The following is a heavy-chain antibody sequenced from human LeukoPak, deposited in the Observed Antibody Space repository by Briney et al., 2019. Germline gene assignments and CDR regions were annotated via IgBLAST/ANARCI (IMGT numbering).Heavy chain of an antibody. D-gene: IGHD6-13*01. J-gene: IGHJ4*02. CDR1: GFTVSSNY. Sequence: GGSLRLSCAASGFTVSSNYMSWVRQAPGKGLEWVANINQDGNENYCVDSVKGRFTISRDNAEKSLFLQMDSLRVEDTAVYYCARTRYRSKNFDYWGQGTLVTVSS. CDR2: INQDGNEN. V-gene: IGHV3-7*01. CDR3: ARTRYRSKNFDY.